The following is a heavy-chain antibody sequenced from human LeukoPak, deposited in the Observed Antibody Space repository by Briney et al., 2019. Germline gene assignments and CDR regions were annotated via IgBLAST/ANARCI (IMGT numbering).Heavy chain of an antibody. CDR2: IKYSGST. CDR1: GGSFSGYS. CDR3: AREWLSYGMDV. V-gene: IGHV4-34*01. D-gene: IGHD3-22*01. J-gene: IGHJ6*02. Sequence: SETLSLTCAVYGGSFSGYSWSWIRQTPGKGLEWIGEIKYSGSTKYNPSLKSRVTISVDTSKNQFSLNLSSVTAADTAVYYCAREWLSYGMDVWGQGTTVTVSS.